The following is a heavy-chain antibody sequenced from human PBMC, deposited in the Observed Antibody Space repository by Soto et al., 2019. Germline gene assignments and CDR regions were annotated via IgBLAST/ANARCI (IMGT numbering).Heavy chain of an antibody. CDR1: GFTFTSSA. CDR3: AKDLSTTGYYDFWSGYPNHYYYGMDV. Sequence: GTSVKVSCKASGFTFTSSAVQWVRQARGQRLEWIGWIVVGSGNTNYAQKFQERVTITRDMSTSTAYMELSSLRSEDTAVYYCAKDLSTTGYYDFWSGYPNHYYYGMDVWGQGTTVTVSS. V-gene: IGHV1-58*01. CDR2: IVVGSGNT. D-gene: IGHD3-3*01. J-gene: IGHJ6*02.